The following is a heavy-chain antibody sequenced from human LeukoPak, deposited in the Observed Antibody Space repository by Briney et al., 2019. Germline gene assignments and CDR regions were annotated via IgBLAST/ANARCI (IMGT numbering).Heavy chain of an antibody. CDR1: GGSISSYY. D-gene: IGHD1-1*01. J-gene: IGHJ6*02. V-gene: IGHV4-59*08. Sequence: KPSETLSLTCTVSGGSISSYYWNWIRQPPGKGLEWIGYIYYSGSTNYNPSLKSRVTISVDTSKNQFSLKLSSVTAADTAVYYCARSTYLTTYRMDVWGQGTTVTVSS. CDR2: IYYSGST. CDR3: ARSTYLTTYRMDV.